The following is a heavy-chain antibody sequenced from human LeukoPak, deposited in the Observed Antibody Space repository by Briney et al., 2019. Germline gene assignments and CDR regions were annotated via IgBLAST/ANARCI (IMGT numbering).Heavy chain of an antibody. Sequence: SETLSLTCTVSGGSISSYYWSWIRQPPGKGLEWIGYIYYSGSTNYNPSLKSRVTISVDTSKNQFSLKLSSVTAADTAVYYCARGPLGVGAYYFDYWGQGTLVTVSS. D-gene: IGHD1-26*01. J-gene: IGHJ4*02. CDR3: ARGPLGVGAYYFDY. CDR1: GGSISSYY. V-gene: IGHV4-59*01. CDR2: IYYSGST.